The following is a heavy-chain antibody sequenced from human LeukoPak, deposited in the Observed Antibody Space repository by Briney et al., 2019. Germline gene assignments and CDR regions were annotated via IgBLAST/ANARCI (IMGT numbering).Heavy chain of an antibody. CDR3: AREKSTYGMDV. J-gene: IGHJ6*02. Sequence: SETLSLTCTVSGGSVSTYYWSWIRQPPGKGLEWIGYIYYSGSTNYNPALESRLTMPVDTSKNQFSLSLSSVTAADTAVYYCAREKSTYGMDVWGQGTTVTVSS. CDR1: GGSVSTYY. V-gene: IGHV4-59*02. CDR2: IYYSGST.